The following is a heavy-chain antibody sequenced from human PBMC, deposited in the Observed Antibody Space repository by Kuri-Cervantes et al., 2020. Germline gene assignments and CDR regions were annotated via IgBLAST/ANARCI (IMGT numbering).Heavy chain of an antibody. CDR2: IYHNGNT. CDR1: GYSISSGYY. J-gene: IGHJ4*02. Sequence: SETLSLTCAVSGYSISSGYYWGWIRQPPGSGLEWIGSIYHNGNTYYNPSLKSRVTISVDTSKNQFPLKLSSVTAADTAVYYCARHYMTGTTFDYWGQGTLVTVSS. CDR3: ARHYMTGTTFDY. D-gene: IGHD1-7*01. V-gene: IGHV4-38-2*01.